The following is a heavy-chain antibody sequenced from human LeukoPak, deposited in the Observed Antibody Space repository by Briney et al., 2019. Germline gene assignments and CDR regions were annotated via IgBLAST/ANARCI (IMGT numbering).Heavy chain of an antibody. Sequence: TLSLTCTVSGGSISSGTSYWSWIRQPAGKGLEWIGRVYTSGSTNYNPSLRSRVTISIDTSKDQFSLKLSSVTAADTAVYYCARDMDIVVVPAAHSYYYYYMDVWGKGTTVTVSS. D-gene: IGHD2-2*03. CDR2: VYTSGST. CDR3: ARDMDIVVVPAAHSYYYYYMDV. CDR1: GGSISSGTSY. V-gene: IGHV4-61*02. J-gene: IGHJ6*03.